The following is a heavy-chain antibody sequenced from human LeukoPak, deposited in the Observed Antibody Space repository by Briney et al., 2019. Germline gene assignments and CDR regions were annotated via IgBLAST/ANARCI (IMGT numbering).Heavy chain of an antibody. V-gene: IGHV4-61*09. J-gene: IGHJ4*02. CDR3: ASAQGYGGNFDY. Sequence: SQTLSLTCTVSGASISSGSYYWSWIRQPAWKGLEGIGHIYTSGSTHYNPSLNSRVTMSVATSKDQFSLKLSSVTAADTAVSYCASAQGYGGNFDYWGQGTLVTVSS. CDR1: GASISSGSYY. CDR2: IYTSGST. D-gene: IGHD4-23*01.